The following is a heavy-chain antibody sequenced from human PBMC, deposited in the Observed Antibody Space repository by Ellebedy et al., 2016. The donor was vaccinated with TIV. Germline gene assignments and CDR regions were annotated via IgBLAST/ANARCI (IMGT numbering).Heavy chain of an antibody. Sequence: AASVKVSCKASGYTFTSYGISWVRQAPGQGLDWMGWVSAYSGNTHYAQNLQGRVTMTTDTSTDTAYMELRSLRSDDTDVYYCARYSGSGTYYRNGMDVWGQGTTVTVSS. J-gene: IGHJ6*02. CDR2: VSAYSGNT. D-gene: IGHD3-10*01. V-gene: IGHV1-18*01. CDR3: ARYSGSGTYYRNGMDV. CDR1: GYTFTSYG.